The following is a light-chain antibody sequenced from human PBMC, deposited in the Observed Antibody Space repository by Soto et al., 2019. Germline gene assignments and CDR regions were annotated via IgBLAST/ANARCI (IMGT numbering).Light chain of an antibody. CDR2: DAS. CDR1: QSVSSSY. Sequence: EIVLTQSPGTLSLSPGERATRSCRASQSVSSSYLAWYQQNPGQAPSLLIYDASRRPTGIPGRFSGSGSGTDFTLTISRLEPEDFAVYYCQQYGSSPITFGQGTRPEIK. J-gene: IGKJ5*01. CDR3: QQYGSSPIT. V-gene: IGKV3-20*01.